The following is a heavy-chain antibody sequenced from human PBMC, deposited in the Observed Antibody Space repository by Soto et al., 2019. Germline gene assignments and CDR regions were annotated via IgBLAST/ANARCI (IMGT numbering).Heavy chain of an antibody. D-gene: IGHD6-19*01. CDR1: GGTFSSYA. CDR3: AREVLAVAAPNWFDP. J-gene: IGHJ5*02. Sequence: QVQLVQSGAEVKKPGSSVKVPCKASGGTFSSYAISWVRQAPGQGLEWMGGIIPIFGTANYVQKFQGRVTITADESTSTAYMELSSLRSEDTAVYYCAREVLAVAAPNWFDPWGQGTLVTVSS. V-gene: IGHV1-69*01. CDR2: IIPIFGTA.